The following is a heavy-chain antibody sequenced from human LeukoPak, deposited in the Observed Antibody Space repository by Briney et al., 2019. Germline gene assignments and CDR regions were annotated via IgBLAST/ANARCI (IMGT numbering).Heavy chain of an antibody. V-gene: IGHV1-18*01. CDR1: GYTFTGYA. J-gene: IGHJ4*02. D-gene: IGHD3-3*01. Sequence: ASVKVSCKASGYTFTGYAISWMRQAPGQGLEWMGWVSAYNGATNYAQNFQDRVTMTTDTPTTTAYMELRSLRSDDTAVYYCASLRTDFWSGYYYYWGQGTLVTVSS. CDR3: ASLRTDFWSGYYYY. CDR2: VSAYNGAT.